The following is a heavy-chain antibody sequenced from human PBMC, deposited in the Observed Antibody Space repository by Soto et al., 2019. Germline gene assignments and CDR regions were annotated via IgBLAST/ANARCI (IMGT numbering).Heavy chain of an antibody. Sequence: PSETLSLTCTVSGGSMSNYFWTWLRQPPGKGLEWIGYIHYSGTTSFFPSYNPSLRSRVTISEDTSKNQFSLKLLSVTTADTAVYFCAAGEASSRNLAPYYLDFWGQGTLVTVSS. V-gene: IGHV4-59*01. D-gene: IGHD6-13*01. CDR3: AAGEASSRNLAPYYLDF. CDR2: IHYSGTT. CDR1: GGSMSNYF. J-gene: IGHJ4*02.